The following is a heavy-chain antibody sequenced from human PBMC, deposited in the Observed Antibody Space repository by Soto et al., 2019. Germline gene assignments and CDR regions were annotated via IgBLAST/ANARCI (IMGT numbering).Heavy chain of an antibody. V-gene: IGHV4-30-4*01. J-gene: IGHJ4*02. Sequence: SETLSLTCTVSGGSISSGDYYWSWIRQPPGKGLEWIGYIYYSGSTYYNPSLKSRVTISVDTSKNQFSLKLSSVTAADTAVYYCAREQYYYDSSGYYFAPIGLFDYWGQGTLVTVSS. CDR1: GGSISSGDYY. CDR3: AREQYYYDSSGYYFAPIGLFDY. D-gene: IGHD3-22*01. CDR2: IYYSGST.